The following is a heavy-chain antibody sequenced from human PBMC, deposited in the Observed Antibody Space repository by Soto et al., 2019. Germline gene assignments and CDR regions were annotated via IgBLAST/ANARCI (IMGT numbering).Heavy chain of an antibody. Sequence: SETLSLTCAVSGGSFSGYYWSWIRQSPGKGLEWIGDINHSGGTNYNPSLKSRVTISGDTSRSQFSLRLSSVTAADTAVYYCARVLPLSGYFWNGYDCLDSSGLGTLVRGSS. CDR3: ARVLPLSGYFWNGYDCLDS. J-gene: IGHJ4*02. CDR2: INHSGGT. D-gene: IGHD3-3*01. CDR1: GGSFSGYY. V-gene: IGHV4-34*01.